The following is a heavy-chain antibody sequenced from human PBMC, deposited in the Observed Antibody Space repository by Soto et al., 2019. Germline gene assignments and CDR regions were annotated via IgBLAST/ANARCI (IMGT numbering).Heavy chain of an antibody. Sequence: ASVKVSCKASGYTFTSYGISWVRQAPGQGLEWMGWISAYNGNTNYAQKLQGRVTMTTDTSTSTAYMELRSRRSDDTAAYYCARDIGYSYGGIFDYWGQGTLVTVSS. CDR1: GYTFTSYG. V-gene: IGHV1-18*01. CDR3: ARDIGYSYGGIFDY. D-gene: IGHD5-18*01. J-gene: IGHJ4*02. CDR2: ISAYNGNT.